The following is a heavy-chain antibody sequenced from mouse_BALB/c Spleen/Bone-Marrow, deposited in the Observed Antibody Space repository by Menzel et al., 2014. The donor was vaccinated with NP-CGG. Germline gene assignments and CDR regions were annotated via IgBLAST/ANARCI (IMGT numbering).Heavy chain of an antibody. V-gene: IGHV5-9-1*01. J-gene: IGHJ2*01. CDR1: GFTLSSYA. CDR2: ISSGGNYT. D-gene: IGHD4-1*01. Sequence: EVNVVESGGGLVKPGGSLKLSCAASGFTLSSYAMSWVRQTPEKRLEWVATISSGGNYTYYPDSVKGRFTISRDNAKNTLYLQMSSLRSEDTAMYYCASTGYFFDYWGQGTTLTVSS. CDR3: ASTGYFFDY.